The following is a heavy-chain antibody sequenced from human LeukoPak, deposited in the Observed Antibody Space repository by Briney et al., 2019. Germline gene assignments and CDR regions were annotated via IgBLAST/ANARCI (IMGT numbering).Heavy chain of an antibody. D-gene: IGHD3-22*01. Sequence: GASVKVSCKVSGYTLTELSMHWVRQAPGKGLEWMGGFDPEDGETIYAQKFQGRVTMTEDTSTDTAYMELSSLRSEDTAVYYCATDGFSSGYSGVWYFDLWGRGTLVTASS. V-gene: IGHV1-24*01. CDR1: GYTLTELS. J-gene: IGHJ2*01. CDR3: ATDGFSSGYSGVWYFDL. CDR2: FDPEDGET.